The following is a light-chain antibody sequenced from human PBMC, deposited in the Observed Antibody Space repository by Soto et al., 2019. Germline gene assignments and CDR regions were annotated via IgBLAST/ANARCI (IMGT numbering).Light chain of an antibody. CDR1: QSVSSNY. CDR2: GAS. Sequence: EIVMTQSPCTRSLSPGETATLSCRASQSVSSNYVAWFHQKPGQAPRLLIYGASSRATGVPGRFSASGSGTDFTPTISRLEPEDFAVYYCQQYGRSPFTFGPGTKVDIK. V-gene: IGKV3-20*01. J-gene: IGKJ3*01. CDR3: QQYGRSPFT.